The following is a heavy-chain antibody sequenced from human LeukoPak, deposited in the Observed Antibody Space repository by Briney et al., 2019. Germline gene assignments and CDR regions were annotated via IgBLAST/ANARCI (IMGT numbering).Heavy chain of an antibody. CDR2: IYHSGTT. J-gene: IGHJ5*02. CDR1: AYSISDGWV. D-gene: IGHD1-26*01. Sequence: SETLSLTCTVSAYSISDGWVWGMIRQPPGKGLEWIGSIYHSGTTYYNPSLKSRVTMSVDTSNNRFSLKLTSVTAADTAMYYCSRLSHVAGAPKVSWFDPWGQGTLVTVSS. CDR3: SRLSHVAGAPKVSWFDP. V-gene: IGHV4-38-2*02.